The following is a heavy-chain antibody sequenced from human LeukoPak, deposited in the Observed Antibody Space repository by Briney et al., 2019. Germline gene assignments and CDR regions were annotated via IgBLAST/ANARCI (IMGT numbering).Heavy chain of an antibody. CDR1: GFTFSNTW. J-gene: IGHJ4*02. D-gene: IGHD6-19*01. V-gene: IGHV3-74*01. CDR2: IKNDGSGT. Sequence: PGGSLRLSCAASGFTFSNTWMHWVRQAPGKGLVWVARIKNDGSGTIYADSVKGRFTISRDNARNTLYLQMNSLRAEDTAVYYCAKDSLSRLKKSVAGTIDYWGQGTLVTVSS. CDR3: AKDSLSRLKKSVAGTIDY.